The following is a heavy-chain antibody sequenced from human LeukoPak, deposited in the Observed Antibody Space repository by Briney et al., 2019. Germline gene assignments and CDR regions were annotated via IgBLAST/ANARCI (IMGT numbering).Heavy chain of an antibody. CDR3: AHRHRGVASDI. Sequence: SGLTLVNPTQTLTLTCTFSGFSFSSGGVGVGWIRQPPGGALESLGGIYGNDEKLYSSSLQNRLSITKDTSKKQVVLTMANMDPVDTATYYCAHRHRGVASDIWGQGTMVTVSS. D-gene: IGHD2-8*02. CDR1: GFSFSSGGVG. V-gene: IGHV2-5*01. CDR2: IYGNDEK. J-gene: IGHJ3*02.